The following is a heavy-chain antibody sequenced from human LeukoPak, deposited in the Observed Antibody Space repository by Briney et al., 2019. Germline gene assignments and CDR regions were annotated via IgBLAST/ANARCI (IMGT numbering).Heavy chain of an antibody. CDR3: ARVRAGSGPHFDY. J-gene: IGHJ4*02. CDR2: IWYEGSNK. D-gene: IGHD3-10*01. Sequence: PGGSLRLSCAASGFTFSSYGMHWVRQAPGKGLGWVAVIWYEGSNKYYADSVKGRFTISRDNSKNTLYLQMNSLRAEDTAVYYSARVRAGSGPHFDYWGQGTLVTVSS. CDR1: GFTFSSYG. V-gene: IGHV3-33*01.